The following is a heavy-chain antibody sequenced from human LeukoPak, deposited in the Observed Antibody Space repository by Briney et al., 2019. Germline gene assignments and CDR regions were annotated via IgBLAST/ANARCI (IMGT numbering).Heavy chain of an antibody. V-gene: IGHV3-23*01. Sequence: GGSLRLSCAASGFTFGTYAMSWVRQAPGKGLEWISAISGSGGSTYYADSVKGRFTISRDNSKNTLYLQMNSLRAEDTAVYYCAKIPYSSGWVQNWFDPWGQGTLITVSS. CDR2: ISGSGGST. J-gene: IGHJ5*02. D-gene: IGHD6-19*01. CDR3: AKIPYSSGWVQNWFDP. CDR1: GFTFGTYA.